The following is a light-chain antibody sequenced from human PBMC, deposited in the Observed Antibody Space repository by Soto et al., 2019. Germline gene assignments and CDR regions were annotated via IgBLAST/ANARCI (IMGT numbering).Light chain of an antibody. CDR2: GAS. CDR3: LQRSIGFT. Sequence: EIVLTQSPATLSLSPGERATLSCRASQSVGTYLAWYQQKRGQSPRLLIYGASKRAPGIPARFSGSGSGTDFTLTINSLEPEDCAVYHCLQRSIGFTFGPGTKVEVK. CDR1: QSVGTY. V-gene: IGKV3-11*01. J-gene: IGKJ3*01.